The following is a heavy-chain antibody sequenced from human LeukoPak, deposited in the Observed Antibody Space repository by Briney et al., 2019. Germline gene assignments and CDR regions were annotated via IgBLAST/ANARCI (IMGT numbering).Heavy chain of an antibody. J-gene: IGHJ4*02. CDR2: INTNTGNP. D-gene: IGHD2-8*02. CDR3: ARDGGVAYFDY. V-gene: IGHV7-4-1*02. Sequence: ASVKVSCKASGYTFTSYDINWVRQAPGQGLEWMGWINTNTGNPAYAQGFTGRFVFSLDTSVSTAYLQISSLKAEDTAVYYCARDGGVAYFDYWGQGTLVTVSS. CDR1: GYTFTSYD.